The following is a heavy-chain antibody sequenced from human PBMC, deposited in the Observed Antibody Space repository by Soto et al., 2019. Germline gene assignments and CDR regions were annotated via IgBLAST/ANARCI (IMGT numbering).Heavy chain of an antibody. V-gene: IGHV1-18*01. CDR1: GYTFTSYG. CDR3: ARLGYDSSGYYFDWFDP. CDR2: ISAYNGNT. D-gene: IGHD3-22*01. Sequence: ASVKVSCKASGYTFTSYGTSWVRQAPGQGLEWMGWISAYNGNTNYAQKLQGRVTMTTDTSTSTAYMELRSLSSDDTAVYYCARLGYDSSGYYFDWFDPWGQGTLVTVSS. J-gene: IGHJ5*02.